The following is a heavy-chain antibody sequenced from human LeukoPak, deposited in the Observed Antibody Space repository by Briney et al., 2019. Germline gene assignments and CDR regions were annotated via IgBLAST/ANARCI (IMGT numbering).Heavy chain of an antibody. CDR2: IYYSGST. V-gene: IGHV4-59*01. D-gene: IGHD3-10*01. CDR3: ARVFGPRADPDFDY. J-gene: IGHJ4*02. Sequence: SETLSLTCTVSGGSISSYYWSWIRQPPGKGLEWIGYIYYSGSTNYNPSLKSRVTILVDTSKNQFSLKLSSVTAADTAVYYCARVFGPRADPDFDYWGQGTLVTVSS. CDR1: GGSISSYY.